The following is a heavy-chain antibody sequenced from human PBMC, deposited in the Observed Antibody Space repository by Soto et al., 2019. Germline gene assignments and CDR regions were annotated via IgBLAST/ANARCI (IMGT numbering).Heavy chain of an antibody. V-gene: IGHV4-34*01. CDR3: ASRLDFWSGYHTTQFDY. J-gene: IGHJ4*02. D-gene: IGHD3-3*01. Sequence: SETLSLTCAVYGGSFSGYYWSWIRQPPGKGLEWIGEINHSGSTNYNPSLKSRVTISVDTSKNQFSLKLSSVTAADTAVYYCASRLDFWSGYHTTQFDYWGQGTLVTVSS. CDR1: GGSFSGYY. CDR2: INHSGST.